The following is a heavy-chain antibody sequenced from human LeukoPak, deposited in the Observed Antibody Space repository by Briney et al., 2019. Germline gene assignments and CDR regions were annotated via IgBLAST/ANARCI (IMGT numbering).Heavy chain of an antibody. J-gene: IGHJ4*02. Sequence: PGGSLRLSCAASGFTFSSYTMNWVRQAPGKGLEWVSSITDSSSYIYYADSLKGRFTISRDNAKKSLYLQMDSLRAEDTAVYYCTRDLRFSGSSDYWGQGTLVTVSS. D-gene: IGHD1-26*01. V-gene: IGHV3-21*01. CDR2: ITDSSSYI. CDR1: GFTFSSYT. CDR3: TRDLRFSGSSDY.